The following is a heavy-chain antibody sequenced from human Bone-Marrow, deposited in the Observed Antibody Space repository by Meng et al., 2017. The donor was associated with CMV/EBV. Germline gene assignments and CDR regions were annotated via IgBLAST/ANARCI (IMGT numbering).Heavy chain of an antibody. J-gene: IGHJ5*02. V-gene: IGHV4-59*13. CDR1: GGSISSYY. CDR2: INYSGST. D-gene: IGHD1-26*01. Sequence: TVSGGSISSYYWSWIRQPPGKGLEWIGYINYSGSTNYNPSLKSRVTISVDTSKSQFSLKLSSVTAADTAVYYCARAWEVGAILWFDPWGQGTLVTVSS. CDR3: ARAWEVGAILWFDP.